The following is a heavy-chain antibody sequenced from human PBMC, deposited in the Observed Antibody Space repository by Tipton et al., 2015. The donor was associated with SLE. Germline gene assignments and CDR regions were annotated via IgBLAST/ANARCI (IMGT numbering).Heavy chain of an antibody. CDR3: ARASTPGIAAVEADY. V-gene: IGHV3-53*05. D-gene: IGHD6-13*01. J-gene: IGHJ4*02. Sequence: SLRLSCAASGFTVSTYHMSWVRQAPGKGLEWVSVIYSDDITHYADSVKGRFTISRDNSKNTLYLQMNSLRAEDTAVYYCARASTPGIAAVEADYWGQGTLVTVSS. CDR2: IYSDDIT. CDR1: GFTVSTYH.